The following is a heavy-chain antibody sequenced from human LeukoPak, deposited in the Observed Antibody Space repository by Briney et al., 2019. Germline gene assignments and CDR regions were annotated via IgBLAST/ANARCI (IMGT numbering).Heavy chain of an antibody. D-gene: IGHD4-17*01. V-gene: IGHV3-30*04. CDR1: GFTFSSYA. CDR3: ARDRRGGDYEGYFDY. CDR2: ISYDGSNK. Sequence: GRSLRLACVVAGFTFSSYAMRWVRQPAGKGLGWVAVISYDGSNKNYADSVKGRFTISRDNSKNPLYLQMNSLRAEDTAVYYCARDRRGGDYEGYFDYWGQGTLVTVSS. J-gene: IGHJ4*02.